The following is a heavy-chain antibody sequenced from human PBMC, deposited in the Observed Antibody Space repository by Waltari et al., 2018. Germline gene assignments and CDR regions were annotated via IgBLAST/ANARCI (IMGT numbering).Heavy chain of an antibody. J-gene: IGHJ6*03. CDR3: ARGYNWNYRYYYYYMDV. Sequence: QLQLQESGPGLVKPSETLSLTCTVPGGSISSSRYYWGWIRQPPGKGLEWMGSIYYSGSTYDNRSLKRRVTISVDTSKNQFSLKLSYVTAADTAVYYCARGYNWNYRYYYYYMDVWGKGTTVTISS. CDR2: IYYSGST. D-gene: IGHD1-7*01. CDR1: GGSISSSRYY. V-gene: IGHV4-39*07.